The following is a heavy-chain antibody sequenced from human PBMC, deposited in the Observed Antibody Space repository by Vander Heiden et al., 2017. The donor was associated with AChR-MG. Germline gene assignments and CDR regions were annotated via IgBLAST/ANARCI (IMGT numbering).Heavy chain of an antibody. V-gene: IGHV3-33*01. D-gene: IGHD3-16*01. CDR2: IWYDGSKK. CDR1: GFTFSSYG. J-gene: IGHJ4*02. Sequence: QVQLVESGGGVVQPGRPLRLSCAASGFTFSSYGSPGVRQAPGKGLEWVAVIWYDGSKKYYADSMKGRFTISRDDSKNTLFLQVNSLRAEDTAVYYCARDGGAPRGFDYWGQGTLVTVSS. CDR3: ARDGGAPRGFDY.